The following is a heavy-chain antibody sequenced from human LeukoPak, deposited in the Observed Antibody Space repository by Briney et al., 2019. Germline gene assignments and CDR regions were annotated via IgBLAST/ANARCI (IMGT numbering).Heavy chain of an antibody. J-gene: IGHJ6*03. Sequence: SETLSLTCAVYGGSFSGYYWSWIRQPPGKGLEWIGEINHSGSTNYNPSLKSRVTISVDTSKNQFSLKLSSVTAADTAVYYCARVLRWGADYMDVWGKGTTVTGSS. CDR3: ARVLRWGADYMDV. D-gene: IGHD2-21*01. V-gene: IGHV4-34*01. CDR1: GGSFSGYY. CDR2: INHSGST.